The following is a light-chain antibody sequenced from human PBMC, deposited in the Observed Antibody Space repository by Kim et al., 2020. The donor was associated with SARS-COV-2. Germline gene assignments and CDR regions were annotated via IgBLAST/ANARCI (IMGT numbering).Light chain of an antibody. V-gene: IGKV3-20*01. Sequence: LSPGERATRSCRASQSVSSSYLAWYQQKPGQAPRRLIYGASSRATGIPDRFSGSGSGTDFTLTISRLEPEDFAVYYCQQYGSSRTFGQGTKVDIK. CDR1: QSVSSSY. CDR3: QQYGSSRT. J-gene: IGKJ1*01. CDR2: GAS.